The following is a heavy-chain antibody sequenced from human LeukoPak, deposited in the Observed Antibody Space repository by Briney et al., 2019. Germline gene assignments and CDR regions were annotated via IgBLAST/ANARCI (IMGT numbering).Heavy chain of an antibody. V-gene: IGHV3-21*01. CDR2: ISSSSSYI. D-gene: IGHD6-13*01. Sequence: GGSLRLSCAASGFTFSSYSMNWVRQAPGKGLEWVSSISSSSSYIYYADSVKGRFTISRDNAKNSLYLQMNSLRAEDTAVYYCARSIAAAGFSDYWGQGTLVTVSS. CDR1: GFTFSSYS. CDR3: ARSIAAAGFSDY. J-gene: IGHJ4*02.